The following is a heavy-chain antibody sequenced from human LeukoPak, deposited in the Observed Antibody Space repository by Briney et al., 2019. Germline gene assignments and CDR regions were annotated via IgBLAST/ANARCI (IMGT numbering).Heavy chain of an antibody. CDR3: ATYSGSSGRGVDP. CDR2: MNPNSGNT. Sequence: GASVKVSCKASGYTFTNHDINWVRQATGQGLEWMGWMNPNSGNTGYAQKFQGRITMTRYTSISTAYMELSSLTSEDTAIYFCATYSGSSGRGVDPWGQGTLVTVSS. J-gene: IGHJ5*02. D-gene: IGHD6-13*01. CDR1: GYTFTNHD. V-gene: IGHV1-8*01.